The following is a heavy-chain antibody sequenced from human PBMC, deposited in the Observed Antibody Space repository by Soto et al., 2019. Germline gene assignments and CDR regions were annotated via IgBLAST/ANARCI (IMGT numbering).Heavy chain of an antibody. Sequence: GDSLKISCKGSGYSVTSYWSGWVRQMPGKGLEWMGIIYPGDPDTRYSPSFQGQVTISAGKSISTAYLQWSSLKASDTAMYYCARSIVSSAYQPRSFDYWGQGTQVTVSX. V-gene: IGHV5-51*01. CDR2: IYPGDPDT. CDR1: GYSVTSYW. CDR3: ARSIVSSAYQPRSFDY. D-gene: IGHD3-22*01. J-gene: IGHJ4*02.